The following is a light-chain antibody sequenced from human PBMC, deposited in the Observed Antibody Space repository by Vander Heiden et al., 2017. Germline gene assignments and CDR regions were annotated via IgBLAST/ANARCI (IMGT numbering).Light chain of an antibody. Sequence: VLTHSPLSRPVSHGAPSSSSCGTSQSRLSSNGYNYLDWYLQKPGQAPQLLIYLGSNRASGVPARFSGSGSGTDFTLKISRVEAEDAGVYYCMQALQTPRTFGQGTRVEIK. V-gene: IGKV2-28*01. CDR2: LGS. J-gene: IGKJ1*01. CDR3: MQALQTPRT. CDR1: QSRLSSNGYNY.